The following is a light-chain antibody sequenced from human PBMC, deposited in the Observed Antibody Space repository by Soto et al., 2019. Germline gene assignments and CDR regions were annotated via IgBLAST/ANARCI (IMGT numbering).Light chain of an antibody. Sequence: ENVLTQSPGTLSLSPGERATLSCRASQSVSSSYLAWYQQKPGQAPRLLIYGASTRATGISDRFSGSKSGTDFTLTISRLEPEDFAMYYCQQYGSSPFTFGPGTKVDIK. CDR3: QQYGSSPFT. CDR2: GAS. V-gene: IGKV3-20*01. J-gene: IGKJ3*01. CDR1: QSVSSSY.